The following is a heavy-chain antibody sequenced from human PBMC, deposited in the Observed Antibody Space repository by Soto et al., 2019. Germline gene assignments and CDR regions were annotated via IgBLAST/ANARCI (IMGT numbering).Heavy chain of an antibody. CDR3: ARGEQYSGRIFDY. CDR1: GDSVSSDSGA. V-gene: IGHV6-1*01. J-gene: IGHJ4*02. CDR2: TYYRSKWYN. D-gene: IGHD1-26*01. Sequence: QTLSLTCGISGDSVSSDSGAWNWLRQSPSRGLEWLGRTYYRSKWYNDYAVSVESRITINPDTSKNHFSLQLNFVTPEDTAVYFCARGEQYSGRIFDYWGQGTLVTVSS.